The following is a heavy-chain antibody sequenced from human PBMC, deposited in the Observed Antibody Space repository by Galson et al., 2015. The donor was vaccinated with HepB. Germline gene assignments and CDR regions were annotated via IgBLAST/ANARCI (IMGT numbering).Heavy chain of an antibody. V-gene: IGHV3-49*04. Sequence: SLRLSCAASGFTFGDYAMSWVRQAPGKGLEWVGFIRSKAYGGTTEYAASVEGRFTISRDDSKSIAYLQMNSLKTEDTAVYYCTRYEYSSGCVFYWGQGTLVTVSS. CDR2: IRSKAYGGTT. CDR1: GFTFGDYA. J-gene: IGHJ4*02. CDR3: TRYEYSSGCVFY. D-gene: IGHD6-19*01.